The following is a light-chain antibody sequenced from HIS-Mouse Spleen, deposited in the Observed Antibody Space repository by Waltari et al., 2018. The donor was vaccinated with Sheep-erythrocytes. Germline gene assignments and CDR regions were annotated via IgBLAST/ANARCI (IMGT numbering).Light chain of an antibody. V-gene: IGKV1-9*01. CDR1: QGISSY. Sequence: DIQLTQSPSFLSASVGDRVTITCRASQGISSYLAWYQQKPGKAPKLLIYAASTWQSGVPSRFSDSESWTEFTLTISSLQPEDFATYYCQQLNSYPHTFGQGTKLEIK. CDR3: QQLNSYPHT. J-gene: IGKJ2*01. CDR2: AAS.